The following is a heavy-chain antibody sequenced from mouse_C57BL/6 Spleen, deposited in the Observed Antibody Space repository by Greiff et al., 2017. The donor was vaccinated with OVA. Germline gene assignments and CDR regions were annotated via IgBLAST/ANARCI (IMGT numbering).Heavy chain of an antibody. D-gene: IGHD4-1*01. J-gene: IGHJ3*01. CDR3: TRDSRTGTWFAY. V-gene: IGHV5-9-1*02. CDR2: ISSGGDYI. CDR1: GFTFSSYA. Sequence: EVKVVESGEGLVKPGGSLKLSCAASGFTFSSYAMSWVRQTPEKRLEWVAYISSGGDYIYYADTVKGRFTISRDNARNTLYLQMSSLKSEDTAMYYCTRDSRTGTWFAYWGQGTLVTVSA.